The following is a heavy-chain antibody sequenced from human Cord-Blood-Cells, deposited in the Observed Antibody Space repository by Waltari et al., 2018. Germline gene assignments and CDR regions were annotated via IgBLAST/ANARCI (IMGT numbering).Heavy chain of an antibody. V-gene: IGHV4-39*01. CDR3: ASGLGYCSSTSCYTGNWFDP. D-gene: IGHD2-2*02. Sequence: QLQLQESGPGLVKPSETLSLTCTVSGGSISSSSYYWGWIRQPPGKGLEWIGGIYYSGRTYYNPSLKSRVTISVDTSKNQFSLKLSSVTAADTAVYYCASGLGYCSSTSCYTGNWFDPWGQGTLVTVSS. CDR1: GGSISSSSYY. CDR2: IYYSGRT. J-gene: IGHJ5*02.